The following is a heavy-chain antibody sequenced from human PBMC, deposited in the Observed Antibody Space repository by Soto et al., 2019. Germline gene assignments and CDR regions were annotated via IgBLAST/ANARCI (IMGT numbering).Heavy chain of an antibody. V-gene: IGHV3-23*01. Sequence: GGSLRLSCAASGFTFSSYAMSWVRQAPGKRLEWVSAISGSGGSTYYADSVKGRFTISRDNSKNTLYLQMNSLRAEDTAVYYCARSPSSLVRAAILLFDYWGQGTLVTVSS. CDR3: ARSPSSLVRAAILLFDY. D-gene: IGHD2-2*01. J-gene: IGHJ4*02. CDR1: GFTFSSYA. CDR2: ISGSGGST.